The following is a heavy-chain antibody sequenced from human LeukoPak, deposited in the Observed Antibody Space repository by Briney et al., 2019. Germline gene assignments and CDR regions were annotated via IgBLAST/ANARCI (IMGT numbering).Heavy chain of an antibody. CDR3: ARDANGDYGYWFDP. V-gene: IGHV3-11*04. CDR2: ISSSGSTI. Sequence: LSLTCTVSGGSISDYYMSWIRQAPGKGLEWVSYISSSGSTIYYADSVKGRFTISRDNAKNSLYLQMNSLRAEDTAVYYCARDANGDYGYWFDPWGQGTLVTVSS. D-gene: IGHD4-17*01. CDR1: GGSISDYY. J-gene: IGHJ5*02.